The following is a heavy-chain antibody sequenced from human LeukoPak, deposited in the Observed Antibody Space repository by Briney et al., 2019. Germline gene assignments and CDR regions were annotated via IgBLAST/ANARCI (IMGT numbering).Heavy chain of an antibody. CDR3: ARMEGGVRGRWFNP. CDR1: GGSISSYY. V-gene: IGHV4-59*01. Sequence: PSETLSLTCTVSGGSISSYYWSWIRQPPGKGLEWIGYIYYSGSTNYNPSLKSRVTISVDTSKNQFSLKLSSVTAADTAVYYCARMEGGVRGRWFNPWGQGTLVTVSS. CDR2: IYYSGST. D-gene: IGHD1-1*01. J-gene: IGHJ5*02.